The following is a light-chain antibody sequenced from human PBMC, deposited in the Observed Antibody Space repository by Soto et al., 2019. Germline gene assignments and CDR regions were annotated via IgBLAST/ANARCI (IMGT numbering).Light chain of an antibody. V-gene: IGLV2-14*01. CDR2: EVS. CDR3: SSYTSNSTLV. CDR1: SSDIGGYKY. Sequence: QSALTQPASVSGSPGQSITISCTGTSSDIGGYKYVSWYQQHPGKAPKLMIYEVSNRPSGVSNRFSGSKSGNTASPTISGLQAEDETDFYCSSYTSNSTLVFGTGTKLTVL. J-gene: IGLJ1*01.